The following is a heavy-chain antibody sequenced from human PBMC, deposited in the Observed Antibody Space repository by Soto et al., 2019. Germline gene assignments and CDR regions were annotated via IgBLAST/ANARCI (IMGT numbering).Heavy chain of an antibody. V-gene: IGHV3-30-3*01. CDR1: GFTFSSYA. J-gene: IGHJ2*01. Sequence: QVQLVESGGGVVQPGRSLRLSCPASGFTFSSYAMHWVRQAPGKGLEGVAVISYDGSKKYYTDSVKGRFTISRDNSKNTLYLQMNSLRAEDTAVYYWARPLWRDDYNWGYFALWGRGTLVTVSS. CDR2: ISYDGSKK. D-gene: IGHD4-4*01. CDR3: ARPLWRDDYNWGYFAL.